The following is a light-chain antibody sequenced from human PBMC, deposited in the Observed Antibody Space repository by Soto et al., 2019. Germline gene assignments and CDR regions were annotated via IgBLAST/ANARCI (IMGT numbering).Light chain of an antibody. J-gene: IGKJ4*01. CDR1: QSVSSN. CDR2: GAS. Sequence: EIVMTQSPATLSVSPGERATLSCRASQSVSSNLAWYQQNPGQAPRLPIYGASTRATGIPARFSGSGSGTEFTLTISSLQSEDFAVYYCQQYNNWPPLTFGGGTKVEIK. CDR3: QQYNNWPPLT. V-gene: IGKV3-15*01.